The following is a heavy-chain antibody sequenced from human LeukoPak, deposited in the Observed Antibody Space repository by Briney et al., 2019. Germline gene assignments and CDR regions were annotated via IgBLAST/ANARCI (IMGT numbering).Heavy chain of an antibody. CDR3: AKDPYGSGSYFDY. CDR1: GFTFSSYD. Sequence: PGGSLRLSCAASGFTFSSYDMHWVRQAPGKGLEWVAFTRFDGSDKHYADSVKGRFTISRDNSKNTLYLQMNSLRAEDTAVYYCAKDPYGSGSYFDYWGQGTLVTVSS. D-gene: IGHD3-10*01. J-gene: IGHJ4*02. V-gene: IGHV3-30*02. CDR2: TRFDGSDK.